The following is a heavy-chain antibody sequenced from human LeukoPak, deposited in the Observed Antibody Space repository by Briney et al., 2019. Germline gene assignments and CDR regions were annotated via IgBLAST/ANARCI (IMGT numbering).Heavy chain of an antibody. CDR2: IKYDGSEK. CDR3: ARDSVRGRPLVAFDI. Sequence: PGGSLRLSCAASGFTFSTYWMNWVRQAPGKGLEWVAHIKYDGSEKYYVDSVKGRFTISRDNAENSLHLQMNSLRAEDTAVYYCARDSVRGRPLVAFDIWGQGTMVTVSS. V-gene: IGHV3-7*01. J-gene: IGHJ3*02. D-gene: IGHD6-6*01. CDR1: GFTFSTYW.